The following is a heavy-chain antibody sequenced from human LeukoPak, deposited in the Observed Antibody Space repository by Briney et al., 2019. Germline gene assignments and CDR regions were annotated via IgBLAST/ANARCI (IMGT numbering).Heavy chain of an antibody. V-gene: IGHV3-20*01. D-gene: IGHD3-22*01. CDR3: ARSVYDSSGYYSGSFDY. J-gene: IGHJ4*02. CDR2: INWNGGST. CDR1: GFTFDDYG. Sequence: PGGSLRLSCAASGFTFDDYGMSWVRQAPGKGLEWVSGINWNGGSTGYADSVKGRSTISRDNAKNSLYLQMNSLRAEDTALYHCARSVYDSSGYYSGSFDYWGQGTLVTVSS.